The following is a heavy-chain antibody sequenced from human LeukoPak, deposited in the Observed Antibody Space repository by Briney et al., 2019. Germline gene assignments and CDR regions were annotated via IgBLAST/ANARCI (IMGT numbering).Heavy chain of an antibody. CDR1: GFPFSSYS. J-gene: IGHJ3*02. CDR2: ISSSSSTI. Sequence: PGGSLRLSCAASGFPFSSYSMNWVRQAPGKGLEWVSYISSSSSTICYADSVKGRFTISRDNAKNSLYLQMNSLRAEDTAVYYCARDMTTVTTIDAFDIWGQGTMVTVSS. CDR3: ARDMTTVTTIDAFDI. D-gene: IGHD4-17*01. V-gene: IGHV3-48*01.